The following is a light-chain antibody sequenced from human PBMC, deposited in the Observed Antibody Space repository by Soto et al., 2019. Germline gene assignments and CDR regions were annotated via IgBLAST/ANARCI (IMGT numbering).Light chain of an antibody. V-gene: IGLV1-51*01. CDR2: DND. CDR3: GTWDSSPSAWV. CDR1: SSNIGNNY. Sequence: QSVLTQPPSVSAAPGQKVTISCSGSSSNIGNNYVSWYQQLPGTAPKLLMYDNDKRPSGIPDRFSGPKSGTSATLGITGLQTGDEADNYGGTWDSSPSAWVFGGGTKLTVL. J-gene: IGLJ3*02.